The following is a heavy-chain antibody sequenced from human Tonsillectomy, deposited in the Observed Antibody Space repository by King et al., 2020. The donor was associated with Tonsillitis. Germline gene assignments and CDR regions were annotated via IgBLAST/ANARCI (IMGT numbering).Heavy chain of an antibody. CDR1: GFTFSHFA. Sequence: VQLVESGGGVVQPGRSLRLSCGASGFTFSHFAMHWVRQAPGKGLEWVALISFDGGYVYYADSVKGRFTLSRDNSNNTLYLQINSLRVEDTAVYYCARDRPTVVTHRLDVWGKGTTVTVSS. D-gene: IGHD4-23*01. CDR2: ISFDGGYV. CDR3: ARDRPTVVTHRLDV. V-gene: IGHV3-30*01. J-gene: IGHJ6*04.